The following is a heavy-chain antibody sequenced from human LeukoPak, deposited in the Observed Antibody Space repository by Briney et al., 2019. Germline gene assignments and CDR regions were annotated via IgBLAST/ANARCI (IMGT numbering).Heavy chain of an antibody. D-gene: IGHD6-13*01. J-gene: IGHJ5*02. Sequence: ASVKVSCKASGYTFTSYGISWVRQAPGQGLEWMGWISAYNGNTNYAQKLQGRVTMTTDTSTSTAYMELRSLRSDDTAVYYCARDWMTGIASKGGNWFDPWGQGTLVTVSS. CDR1: GYTFTSYG. V-gene: IGHV1-18*01. CDR3: ARDWMTGIASKGGNWFDP. CDR2: ISAYNGNT.